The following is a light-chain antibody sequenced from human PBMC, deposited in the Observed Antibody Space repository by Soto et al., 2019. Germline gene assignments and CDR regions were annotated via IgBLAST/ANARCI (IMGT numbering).Light chain of an antibody. CDR2: DAS. CDR3: QHYNYWPPKT. CDR1: QSVSNY. V-gene: IGKV3-11*01. Sequence: EIVLTQSPATLSLSPGERATLSCRASQSVSNYLAWYQQKPGQAPRLLIYDASNRATGIPARFSGSGSGTDFTLTISSLQSEDFAVYYCQHYNYWPPKTFGQGTKVDIK. J-gene: IGKJ1*01.